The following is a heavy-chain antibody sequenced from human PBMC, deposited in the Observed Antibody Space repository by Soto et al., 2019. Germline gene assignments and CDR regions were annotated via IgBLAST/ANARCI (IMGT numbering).Heavy chain of an antibody. D-gene: IGHD1-26*01. Sequence: QVQLVESGGGVVQPGRSLRLSCAASGFTFSSYGMHWVRQAPGKGLEWVAVISYDGSNKYYADSVKGRFTISRDNSKKTLYLQMNSLRAEDTAVYYCAVGGSATSWGQGTLVTVSS. CDR3: AVGGSATS. J-gene: IGHJ5*02. CDR1: GFTFSSYG. CDR2: ISYDGSNK. V-gene: IGHV3-30*03.